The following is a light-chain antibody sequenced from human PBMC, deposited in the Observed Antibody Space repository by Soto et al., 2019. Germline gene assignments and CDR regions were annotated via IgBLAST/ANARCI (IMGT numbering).Light chain of an antibody. CDR2: DAS. CDR1: QSVSSK. J-gene: IGKJ1*01. CDR3: QQYNNWPQT. V-gene: IGKV3-15*01. Sequence: EIVMTQSPATLSVSPGEGATLPCRASQSVSSKLAWYQQKPGQAPRLLIYDASTRATGIPARFSGSGSGTDFTLTISGLQSEDFAVYYCQQYNNWPQTFGQGTKVDIK.